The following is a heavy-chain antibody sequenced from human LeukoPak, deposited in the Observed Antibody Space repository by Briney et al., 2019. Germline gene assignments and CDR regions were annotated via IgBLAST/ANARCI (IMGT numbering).Heavy chain of an antibody. J-gene: IGHJ6*03. CDR2: ISGSGGNT. Sequence: GGSLRLSCAASGFSFSNYAMTWVRQAPGKGLEGVSTISGSGGNTYYADSVKGRFTISRDNSKNTYLQMNSLRAEDTAVYYCAKGSDFGSGSYYHYYMDVWGKGTTVTVSS. CDR3: AKGSDFGSGSYYHYYMDV. CDR1: GFSFSNYA. D-gene: IGHD3-10*01. V-gene: IGHV3-23*01.